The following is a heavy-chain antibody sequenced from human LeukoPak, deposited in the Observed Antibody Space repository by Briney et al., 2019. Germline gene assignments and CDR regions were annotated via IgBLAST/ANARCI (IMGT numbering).Heavy chain of an antibody. D-gene: IGHD7-27*01. CDR3: AREGGEGANWGWGTFDY. CDR1: GFTFSSYW. CDR2: IKQDGSEQ. J-gene: IGHJ4*02. Sequence: PGGSLRLSCAASGFTFSSYWMSWVRQAPGKGLEWVANIKQDGSEQYYVASLKGRFTISRDNAKSLLYLQMNSLRAEDTAVYYCAREGGEGANWGWGTFDYWGQGTLVTVSS. V-gene: IGHV3-7*04.